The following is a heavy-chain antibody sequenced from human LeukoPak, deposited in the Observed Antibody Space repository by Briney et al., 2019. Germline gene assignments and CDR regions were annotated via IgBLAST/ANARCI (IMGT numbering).Heavy chain of an antibody. CDR1: GFTFSSYS. CDR2: ISSLSGTI. Sequence: GGSLRLSCAASGFTFSSYSMNWVRQAPGEGLEWVSYISSLSGTIYYADSVKGRFTISRDNAKNSLFLQMNSLRAEDTAVYYCARYPRAHYMDVWGKGTTVTISS. J-gene: IGHJ6*03. V-gene: IGHV3-48*04. CDR3: ARYPRAHYMDV. D-gene: IGHD1-26*01.